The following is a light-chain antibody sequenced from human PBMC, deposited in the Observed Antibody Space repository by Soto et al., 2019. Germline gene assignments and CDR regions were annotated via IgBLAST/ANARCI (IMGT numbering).Light chain of an antibody. Sequence: DIVLTQSPATLSLSPGERATLSCRASPSVSRDFAWYQQKPGQAPRLLVYDASNRATGIPARVSGSGSGTDLTLTINSLQPEDVAVYYCEHRNNVGPGTKVDFK. V-gene: IGKV3-11*01. CDR2: DAS. CDR3: EHRNN. CDR1: PSVSRD. J-gene: IGKJ3*01.